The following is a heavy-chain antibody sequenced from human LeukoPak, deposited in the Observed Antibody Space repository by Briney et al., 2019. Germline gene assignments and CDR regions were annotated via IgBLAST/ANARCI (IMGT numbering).Heavy chain of an antibody. Sequence: SETLSLTCTVSGGSISSYYWSWIRQPAEKGLEWIGRIYTSGCTNYNPSLKSRVTMSVDTSKNQFSLKLSSVTAADTAVYYCARLSSSGAFDIWGQGTMVTVSS. CDR3: ARLSSSGAFDI. V-gene: IGHV4-4*07. D-gene: IGHD6-6*01. J-gene: IGHJ3*02. CDR1: GGSISSYY. CDR2: IYTSGCT.